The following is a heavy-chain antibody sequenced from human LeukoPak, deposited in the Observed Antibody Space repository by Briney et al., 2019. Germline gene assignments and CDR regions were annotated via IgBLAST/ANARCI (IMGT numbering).Heavy chain of an antibody. D-gene: IGHD1-26*01. V-gene: IGHV4-38-2*01. CDR1: GYSISSGYY. CDR3: ARTRGNYYGESHFAF. Sequence: PSETLSLTCAVSGYSISSGYYWGWIRQPAGKGLEWIGRIYSSGSTHYNPSLKGRATMSVDTPKNHFSLKLSSVTAADTAVYYLARTRGNYYGESHFAFWGQGILATVSS. CDR2: IYSSGST. J-gene: IGHJ4*02.